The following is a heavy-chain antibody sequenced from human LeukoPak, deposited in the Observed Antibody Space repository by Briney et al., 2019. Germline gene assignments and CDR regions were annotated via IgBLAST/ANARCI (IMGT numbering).Heavy chain of an antibody. CDR3: AMRNWGWHIPTNDY. J-gene: IGHJ4*02. CDR2: ISTYNGNT. Sequence: ASVKVSCKASVYTFISYVTCVRQAPGHGLEWIGWISTYNGNTNYTQKLHGRVTMNTDTSTSTAYTELTSLRPDDTALDHRAMRNWGWHIPTNDYWGQGTLVTVSS. D-gene: IGHD7-27*01. V-gene: IGHV1-18*01. CDR1: VYTFISYV.